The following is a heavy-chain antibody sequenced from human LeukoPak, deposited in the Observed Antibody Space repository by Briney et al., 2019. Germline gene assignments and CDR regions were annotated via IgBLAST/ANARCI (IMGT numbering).Heavy chain of an antibody. D-gene: IGHD4-17*01. CDR3: AKAYGDYYYYYYYGMDV. Sequence: ASVKVSCKASGYTFTGYYMHWARQAPGQGLEWMGWINPNSGGTNYAQKFQGRVTMTRDTSISTGYMELSRLRSDDTAVYYCAKAYGDYYYYYYYGMDVWGQGTTVTVSS. J-gene: IGHJ6*02. V-gene: IGHV1-2*02. CDR2: INPNSGGT. CDR1: GYTFTGYY.